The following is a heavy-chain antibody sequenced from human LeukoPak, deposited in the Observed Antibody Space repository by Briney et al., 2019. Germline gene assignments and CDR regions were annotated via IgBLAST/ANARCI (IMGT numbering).Heavy chain of an antibody. D-gene: IGHD3-22*01. J-gene: IGHJ4*02. Sequence: GGSLRLCCVASGFTSNNYAMSWVRQAPGRGLEWASSTAGSGISKDYADSVKGRFTISKDKSKNTLYLQMDNLRDEDTGVYFCARLPTFYYDSSGYHYDYWGQGTLVTVSS. CDR2: TAGSGISK. CDR1: GFTSNNYA. V-gene: IGHV3-23*01. CDR3: ARLPTFYYDSSGYHYDY.